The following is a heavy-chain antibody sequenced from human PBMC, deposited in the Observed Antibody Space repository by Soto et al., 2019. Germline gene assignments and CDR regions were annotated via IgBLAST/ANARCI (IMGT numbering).Heavy chain of an antibody. J-gene: IGHJ6*02. CDR1: GFTFSSYG. V-gene: IGHV3-30*18. CDR2: ISYDGSNK. D-gene: IGHD1-20*01. CDR3: AKDHEIKYNWNDPYYYYGMDV. Sequence: GGSLRLSCAASGFTFSSYGMHWVRQAPGKGLEWVAVISYDGSNKYYADSVKGRFTISRDNSKNTLYLQMNSLRAEDTAVYYCAKDHEIKYNWNDPYYYYGMDVWGQGTTVTVSS.